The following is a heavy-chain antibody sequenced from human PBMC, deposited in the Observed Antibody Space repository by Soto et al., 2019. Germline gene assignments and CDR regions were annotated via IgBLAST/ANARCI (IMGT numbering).Heavy chain of an antibody. D-gene: IGHD5-12*01. Sequence: QVHLVQSGTEAKKTGSSVKVSCKTSGDMFTNFAISWLLQAPGQGLEGMGGIIPLHDSVSYAQKSQGRVMITEDKFTWTAYRELSSLTSEDSATYFCAGSTFHDGVSGYVHLDSWGQGPTVTVSS. CDR1: GDMFTNFA. V-gene: IGHV1-69*06. CDR2: IIPLHDSV. CDR3: AGSTFHDGVSGYVHLDS. J-gene: IGHJ4*02.